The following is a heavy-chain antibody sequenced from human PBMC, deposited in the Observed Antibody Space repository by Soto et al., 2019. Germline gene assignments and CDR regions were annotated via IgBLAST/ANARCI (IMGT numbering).Heavy chain of an antibody. CDR2: ISDSGSSI. CDR1: GFTFKNYY. V-gene: IGHV3-11*01. CDR3: ARQYSSMLDL. J-gene: IGHJ4*02. Sequence: PGGSLRLSCAASGFTFKNYYMTWIRQAPGKGLEWVSYISDSGSSIYYADSVKGRFTISRDNAKNSLLLEINSLRGEDTAVYFCARQYSSMLDLWGQGTLVTVSS. D-gene: IGHD6-13*01.